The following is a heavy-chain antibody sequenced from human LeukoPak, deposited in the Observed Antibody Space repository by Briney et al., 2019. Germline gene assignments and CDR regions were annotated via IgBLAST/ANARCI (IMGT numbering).Heavy chain of an antibody. CDR2: INHSGST. CDR3: ASSYSGSLGNCDY. V-gene: IGHV4-34*01. Sequence: SETLSLTCAVYGGSFSGYYWSWIRQPPGKGLEWIGEINHSGSTNYNPSLKSRVTISVDTSKNQFSLKLDSVTAADTAVYYCASSYSGSLGNCDYWGQGTLVTVSS. D-gene: IGHD1-26*01. CDR1: GGSFSGYY. J-gene: IGHJ4*02.